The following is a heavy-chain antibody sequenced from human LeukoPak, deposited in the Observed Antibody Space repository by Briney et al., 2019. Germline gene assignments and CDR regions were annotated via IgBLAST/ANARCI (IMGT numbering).Heavy chain of an antibody. J-gene: IGHJ4*02. D-gene: IGHD3-22*01. CDR2: ISSSGSTI. CDR3: ARGDHYYDSSGYTV. V-gene: IGHV3-48*03. CDR1: GFTFSSYE. Sequence: PGGSLRLSCAASGFTFSSYEMNWVRQAPGKGLEWVSYISSSGSTIYYADSVKGRFTISRDNAKNSLYLQMSSLRAEDTAVYYCARGDHYYDSSGYTVWGQGTLVTVSS.